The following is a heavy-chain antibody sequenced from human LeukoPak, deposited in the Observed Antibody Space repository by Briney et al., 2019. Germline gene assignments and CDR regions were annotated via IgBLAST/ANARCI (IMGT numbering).Heavy chain of an antibody. CDR3: ARHRGVTAMFDP. CDR1: GYSFTTYW. Sequence: GESLKISCRGSGYSFTTYWIGWVRQMPGKGLEWMGIIFPGDSDTRYSPSFQGQVTISADKSISTACLQWGSLKASDTAMYYCARHRGVTAMFDPWGQGTLVTVSS. CDR2: IFPGDSDT. D-gene: IGHD2-21*02. V-gene: IGHV5-51*01. J-gene: IGHJ5*02.